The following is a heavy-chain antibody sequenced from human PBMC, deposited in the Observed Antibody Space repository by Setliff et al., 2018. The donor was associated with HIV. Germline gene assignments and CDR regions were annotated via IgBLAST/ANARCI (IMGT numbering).Heavy chain of an antibody. D-gene: IGHD2-21*01. J-gene: IGHJ4*02. Sequence: GGSLRLSCAASGLIFNDHFMDWVRQAPGKGLEWISHISVSGTDIKYADSVKGRFTISRDNAKNSLYLQMNSLRAEDTAVYYCATDPRRLSYWGQGTLVTVSS. V-gene: IGHV3-11*04. CDR3: ATDPRRLSY. CDR1: GLIFNDHF. CDR2: ISVSGTDI.